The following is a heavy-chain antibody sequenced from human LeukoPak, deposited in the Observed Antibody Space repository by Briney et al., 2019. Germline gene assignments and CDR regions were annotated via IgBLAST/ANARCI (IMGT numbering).Heavy chain of an antibody. CDR3: ARWGRVFRDYIWRSYRYFDY. CDR2: INHSGST. CDR1: GGSFSGYY. V-gene: IGHV4-34*01. D-gene: IGHD3-16*02. J-gene: IGHJ4*02. Sequence: SETLSLTCAVYGGSFSGYYWSWIRQPPGKGLEWIGEINHSGSTNYNPSLKSRVTISVDTSKNQFSLKLSSVTAADTAVYYCARWGRVFRDYIWRSYRYFDYWGQGTLVTVSS.